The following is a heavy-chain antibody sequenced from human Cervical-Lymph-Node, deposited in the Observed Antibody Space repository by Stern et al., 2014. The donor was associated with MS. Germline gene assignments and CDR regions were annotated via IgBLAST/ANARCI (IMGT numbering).Heavy chain of an antibody. V-gene: IGHV2-70*01. CDR3: ARTYSSSSSFDY. D-gene: IGHD6-6*01. J-gene: IGHJ4*02. CDR1: GFSLSTSGMC. Sequence: ESGPALVKPTQTLTLTCTFSGFSLSTSGMCVSWIRQPPGKALEWLALLYWDDDKYYSTSLKTRLPIAKDTSKNQVVLTMTNMDPVDTATYYCARTYSSSSSFDYWGQGTLVTVSS. CDR2: LYWDDDK.